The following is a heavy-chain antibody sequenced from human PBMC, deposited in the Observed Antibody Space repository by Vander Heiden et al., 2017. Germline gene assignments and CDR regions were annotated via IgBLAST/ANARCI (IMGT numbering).Heavy chain of an antibody. CDR3: ARDWGRVRKGYGMDV. J-gene: IGHJ6*02. CDR2: IIPSCGTA. CDR1: GGTFSSYA. Sequence: QVQLVQSAAEVKQPGSPVKVSCKASGGTFSSYAISWVRQAPGQGLEWMGGIIPSCGTANYAQKFQGRVTITADESTSTAYMELSSLRSEDTAVYYCARDWGRVRKGYGMDVWGQGTTVTVSS. V-gene: IGHV1-69*01. D-gene: IGHD3-16*01.